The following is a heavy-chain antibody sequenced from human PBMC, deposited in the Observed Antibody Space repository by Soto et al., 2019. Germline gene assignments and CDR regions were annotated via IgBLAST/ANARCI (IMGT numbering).Heavy chain of an antibody. D-gene: IGHD3-3*01. CDR2: IYYSGST. V-gene: IGHV4-59*01. J-gene: IGHJ6*02. Sequence: PSETLSLTCTVSGGSISSYYWSWIRQPPGKGLEWIGYIYYSGSTNYNPSLKSRVTISVDTSKNQFSLKLSSVTAADTAVYYCARDFSRDYDFWSGSPYYYGMDVWGQGTTVTVSS. CDR1: GGSISSYY. CDR3: ARDFSRDYDFWSGSPYYYGMDV.